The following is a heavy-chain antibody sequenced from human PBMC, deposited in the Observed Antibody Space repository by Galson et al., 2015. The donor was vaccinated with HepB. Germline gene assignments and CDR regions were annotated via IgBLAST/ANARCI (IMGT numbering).Heavy chain of an antibody. J-gene: IGHJ1*01. V-gene: IGHV1-69*13. CDR2: IIPVFRSP. CDR3: ARDLGYCSSSTCHYGALEG. Sequence: SVKVSCKASGGNFKSYTIAWVRQAPGQGLEYMGRIIPVFRSPSYAQKFQGRLTITADDSTSTASMDLSSLQSDDTAVYYCARDLGYCSSSTCHYGALEGWGQGTLVIVSS. CDR1: GGNFKSYT. D-gene: IGHD2-2*01.